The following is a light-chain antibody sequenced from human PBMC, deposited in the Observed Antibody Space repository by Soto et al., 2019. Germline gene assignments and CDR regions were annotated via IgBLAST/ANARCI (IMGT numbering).Light chain of an antibody. CDR3: QQGHNLTLT. CDR2: SAS. Sequence: EIVMTQSPATLSVSPGERATLSCRASQSISTELAWYQQKPGQPPRLLIYSASTRATGVPARFTGSGSGSEFTLTISGLQSEDFAVYYRQQGHNLTLTFGQGTRLEI. V-gene: IGKV3-15*01. J-gene: IGKJ2*01. CDR1: QSISTE.